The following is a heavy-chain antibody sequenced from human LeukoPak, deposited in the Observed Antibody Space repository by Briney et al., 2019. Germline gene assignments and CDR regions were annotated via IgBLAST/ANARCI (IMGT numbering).Heavy chain of an antibody. J-gene: IGHJ4*02. D-gene: IGHD2-2*01. V-gene: IGHV3-33*01. CDR2: IWSDGSNT. CDR3: ARVAVGYCSSTSCYGDY. Sequence: GGSLRLSCAAAGFTFNNYGMHWVRQAPGKGLEWVSSIWSDGSNTYYGDSVKGRFTISRDNSKNTLYLQMNSLRAEDTAVYYCARVAVGYCSSTSCYGDYWGQGTLVTVSS. CDR1: GFTFNNYG.